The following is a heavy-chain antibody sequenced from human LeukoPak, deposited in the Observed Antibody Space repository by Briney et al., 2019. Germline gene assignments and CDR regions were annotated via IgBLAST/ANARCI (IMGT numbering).Heavy chain of an antibody. D-gene: IGHD5-12*01. J-gene: IGHJ5*02. CDR2: IYYSGST. Sequence: PSETLSLTCTVSGGSISSSSYYWGWIRQPPGKGLEWIGSIYYSGSTYYNPSLKSRVTISVDTSKNQFSLKLSSVTAADTAVYYCARSSGYGNRFDPWGQGILVTVSS. CDR3: ARSSGYGNRFDP. V-gene: IGHV4-39*01. CDR1: GGSISSSSYY.